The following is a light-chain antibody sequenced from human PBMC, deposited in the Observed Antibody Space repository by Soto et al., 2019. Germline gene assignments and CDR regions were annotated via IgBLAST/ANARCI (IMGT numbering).Light chain of an antibody. CDR1: SSNIGAGYD. Sequence: QSVLTQPPSVSGAPGQRVTISCTGSSSNIGAGYDVHWYQQLPGTAPKLLIYGNSNRHSGVPDRFSGSKSGTSASLAITGLQAEDEAGYYCQSYDSSLRVVFGGGTKLTVL. J-gene: IGLJ2*01. CDR3: QSYDSSLRVV. CDR2: GNS. V-gene: IGLV1-40*01.